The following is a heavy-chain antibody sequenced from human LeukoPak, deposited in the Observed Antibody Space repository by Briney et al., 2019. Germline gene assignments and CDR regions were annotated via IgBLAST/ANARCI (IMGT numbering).Heavy chain of an antibody. CDR1: GGSFSNYY. CDR2: INDSGRT. J-gene: IGHJ6*03. Sequence: PSETLSLTCAVYGGSFSNYYWSWIRQPPGRGLEWIGEINDSGRTNYNPSLMSRVTVSVDTSKNQFSLRLTSVTATDTAVYYCARPWSPGRINESGACGNGATV. CDR3: ARPWSPGRINESGA. D-gene: IGHD1-26*01. V-gene: IGHV4-34*01.